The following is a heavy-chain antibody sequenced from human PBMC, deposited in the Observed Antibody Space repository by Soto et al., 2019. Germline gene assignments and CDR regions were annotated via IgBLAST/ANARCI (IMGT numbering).Heavy chain of an antibody. CDR1: GGSITNHY. CDR2: INPSNEYA. CDR3: ASYDYGT. J-gene: IGHJ3*01. Sequence: PSETLSLTCTVSGGSITNHYCSWFRQPPGKGLEWIGYINPSNEYANYNPSLKSRVTISVDTSKNQFSLKLSSVTAADTAVYYCASYDYGTWGQGTMVTVSS. D-gene: IGHD4-17*01. V-gene: IGHV4-59*11.